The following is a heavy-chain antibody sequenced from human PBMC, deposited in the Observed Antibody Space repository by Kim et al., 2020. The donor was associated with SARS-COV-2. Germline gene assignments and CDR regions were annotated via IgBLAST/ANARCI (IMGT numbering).Heavy chain of an antibody. Sequence: ANYAQKFQGRVTITADESTSTAYMELSSLRSEDTAVYYCARWDGEYYFDYWGQGTLVTVSS. D-gene: IGHD1-26*01. V-gene: IGHV1-69*01. CDR3: ARWDGEYYFDY. CDR2: A. J-gene: IGHJ4*02.